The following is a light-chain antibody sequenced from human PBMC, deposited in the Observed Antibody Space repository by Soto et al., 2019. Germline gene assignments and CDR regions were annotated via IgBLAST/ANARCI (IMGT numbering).Light chain of an antibody. J-gene: IGKJ2*01. CDR1: QSLVHSDGNTY. V-gene: IGKV2-30*02. Sequence: DVVMTQSPLSLPVTLGQPASISCRSSQSLVHSDGNTYLNWFHQRPGQSPRRLIYKVSNRDSGVPDRFSGSGSYTDFTLKISWVEAEDVWVYYCMQGTHWPPYTFGQGTKLEIK. CDR2: KVS. CDR3: MQGTHWPPYT.